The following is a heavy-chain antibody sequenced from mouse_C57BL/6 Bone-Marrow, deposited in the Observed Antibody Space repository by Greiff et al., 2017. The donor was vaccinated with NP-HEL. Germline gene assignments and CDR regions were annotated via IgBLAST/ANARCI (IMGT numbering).Heavy chain of an antibody. V-gene: IGHV1-63*01. Sequence: VQLQQSGAELVRPGTSVKMSCKASGYTFTNYWIGWAKQRPGHGLEWIGDIYPGGGYTNYNEKFKGKATLTADKSSSTAYMELRSLTSEDSAVYFCARPLYYYFDYWGQGTTLTVSS. J-gene: IGHJ2*01. CDR3: ARPLYYYFDY. D-gene: IGHD2-1*01. CDR1: GYTFTNYW. CDR2: IYPGGGYT.